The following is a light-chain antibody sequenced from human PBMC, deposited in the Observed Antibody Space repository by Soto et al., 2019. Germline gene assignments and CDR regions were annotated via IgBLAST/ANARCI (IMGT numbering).Light chain of an antibody. CDR1: QGISRY. CDR3: QQSYTTRYT. CDR2: AAS. Sequence: IQLTQSPSSLSASVGDSVTITCRASQGISRYLSWYQQKPGRAPKLLISAASTLQSGVPARFSGSGSGTDFTLSITSLQPEDFATYYCQQSYTTRYTFGQGTKLEIK. J-gene: IGKJ2*01. V-gene: IGKV1-9*01.